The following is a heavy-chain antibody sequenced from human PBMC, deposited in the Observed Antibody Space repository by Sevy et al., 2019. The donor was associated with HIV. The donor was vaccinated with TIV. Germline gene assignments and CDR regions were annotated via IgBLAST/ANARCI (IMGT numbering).Heavy chain of an antibody. CDR1: GFTFSSYA. J-gene: IGHJ6*02. Sequence: GGSLRLSCAASGFTFSSYAMHWVRQAPGKGLEWVAVISYDGSNKYYADSVKGRLTISRDNSKNPMYLQMNSLRAEDTAVDYCAREGYCSSTSCYTGSYYYYGMDVWGQGTTVTVSS. CDR3: AREGYCSSTSCYTGSYYYYGMDV. V-gene: IGHV3-30-3*01. CDR2: ISYDGSNK. D-gene: IGHD2-2*02.